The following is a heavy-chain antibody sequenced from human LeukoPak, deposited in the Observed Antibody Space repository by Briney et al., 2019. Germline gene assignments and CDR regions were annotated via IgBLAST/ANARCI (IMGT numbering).Heavy chain of an antibody. D-gene: IGHD3-9*01. CDR3: ARHLVYYDILTGYAYYYYYGMDV. Sequence: KTSETLSLTCTVFGGSISSYYWSWIRQPPGKGLEWIGYIYYSGSTNYNPSLKSRVTISVDTSKNQFSLKLSSVTAADTAVYYCARHLVYYDILTGYAYYYYYGMDVWGQGTTVTVSS. J-gene: IGHJ6*02. CDR1: GGSISSYY. CDR2: IYYSGST. V-gene: IGHV4-59*08.